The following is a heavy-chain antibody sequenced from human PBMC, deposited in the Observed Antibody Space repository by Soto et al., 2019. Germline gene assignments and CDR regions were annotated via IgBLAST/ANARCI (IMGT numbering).Heavy chain of an antibody. Sequence: EVQLVESGGGLVQPGGSLRLSCAASGFTFSSYSMNWVRQAPGKGLEWVSYISSSSSTIYYADSVKGRFTISRDNAKNSLYLQMNSLSDEDTAVYYCARGAEYYDFWSGYYKSFDYWGQGTLVTVSS. V-gene: IGHV3-48*02. CDR2: ISSSSSTI. CDR3: ARGAEYYDFWSGYYKSFDY. CDR1: GFTFSSYS. J-gene: IGHJ4*02. D-gene: IGHD3-3*01.